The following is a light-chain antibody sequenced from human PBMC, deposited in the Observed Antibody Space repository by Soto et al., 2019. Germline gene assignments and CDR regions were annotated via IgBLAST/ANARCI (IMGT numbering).Light chain of an antibody. Sequence: DIQMTQSPSTPSGSVADRVTITCRASQSISSWLAWYQQKPGKAPRLLIYKASDLESGVPSRFSGSGSGTDFTLTISSLQPDDFATYYCQQYNSYSPLTFGGGTKVDIK. CDR3: QQYNSYSPLT. V-gene: IGKV1-5*03. CDR1: QSISSW. J-gene: IGKJ4*01. CDR2: KAS.